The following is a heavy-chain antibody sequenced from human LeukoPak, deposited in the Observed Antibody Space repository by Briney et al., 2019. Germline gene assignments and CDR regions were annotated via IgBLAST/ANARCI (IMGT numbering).Heavy chain of an antibody. CDR2: THTGGST. CDR3: ARGEWLLRYVFDL. D-gene: IGHD5-12*01. V-gene: IGHV3-66*01. Sequence: QPGGSLRLSCAASGLTVRTNYINWVRQSPRRGLEWVSITHTGGSTDYADSVKGRFTVARDDSKNTLYLQMNSLRAEDTAVYHCARGEWLLRYVFDLWGQGTLVTVSS. CDR1: GLTVRTNY. J-gene: IGHJ5*01.